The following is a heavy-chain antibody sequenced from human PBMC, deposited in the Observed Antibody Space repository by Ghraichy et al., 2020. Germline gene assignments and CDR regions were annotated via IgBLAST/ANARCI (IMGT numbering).Heavy chain of an antibody. Sequence: SETLYLTCTVSGGSISSSSYYWGWIRQPPGKGLEWIGSIHYSGSTYYNPSLMSRVTISIDTSRNQFSLELRSVTAADTAVYYCAKASKGAYTGSDYWGQGTLVTVSS. V-gene: IGHV4-39*01. CDR3: AKASKGAYTGSDY. J-gene: IGHJ4*02. CDR2: IHYSGST. D-gene: IGHD2-21*01. CDR1: GGSISSSSYY.